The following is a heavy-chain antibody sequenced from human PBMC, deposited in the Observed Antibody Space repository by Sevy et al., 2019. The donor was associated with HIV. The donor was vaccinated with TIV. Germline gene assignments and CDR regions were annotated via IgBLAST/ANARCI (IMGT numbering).Heavy chain of an antibody. J-gene: IGHJ4*02. CDR2: IIPIFGTA. Sequence: ASVKVSCKASGGTFSSYAISWVRQAPGQGLEWMGGIIPIFGTANYAQKFQGRVTITADESTSTAYMELGSLRSEDTAVYYCARGDTAMVMGGVIDYWGQGTLVTVSS. CDR1: GGTFSSYA. CDR3: ARGDTAMVMGGVIDY. V-gene: IGHV1-69*13. D-gene: IGHD5-18*01.